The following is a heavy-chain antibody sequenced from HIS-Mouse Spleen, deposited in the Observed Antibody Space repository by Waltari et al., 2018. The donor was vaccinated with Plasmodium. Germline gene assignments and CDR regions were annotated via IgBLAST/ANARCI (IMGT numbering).Heavy chain of an antibody. CDR3: ASSWYWYFDL. D-gene: IGHD6-13*01. J-gene: IGHJ2*01. Sequence: EVQLVESGGGLVLPGGSLRLSCEDSAFPFRGYWMSWVRQAPGQGLEWVANIKQDGSEKYYVDSVKGRFTISRDNAKNSLYLQMNSLRAEDTAVYYCASSWYWYFDLWGCGTLVTVSS. CDR1: AFPFRGYW. CDR2: IKQDGSEK. V-gene: IGHV3-7*01.